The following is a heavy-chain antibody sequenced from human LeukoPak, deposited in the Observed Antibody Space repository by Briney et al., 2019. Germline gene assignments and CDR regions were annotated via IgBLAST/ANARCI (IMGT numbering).Heavy chain of an antibody. D-gene: IGHD6-19*01. J-gene: IGHJ3*02. CDR1: GGSISSYY. Sequence: SETLSLTCTVSGGSISSYYWSWIRQPPGKGLEWIGYTYYSGSTNYNPSLKSRVTISVDTSKNQFSLKLSSVTAADTAVYYCAREKGQWLVRYDAFDIWGQGTMVTVSS. CDR3: AREKGQWLVRYDAFDI. V-gene: IGHV4-59*01. CDR2: TYYSGST.